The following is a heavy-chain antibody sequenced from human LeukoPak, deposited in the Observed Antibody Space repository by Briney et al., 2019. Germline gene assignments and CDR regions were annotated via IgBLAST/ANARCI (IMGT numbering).Heavy chain of an antibody. J-gene: IGHJ4*02. CDR3: AKEYDRSWRIFDY. CDR1: GFIFSSYA. D-gene: IGHD3-22*01. V-gene: IGHV3-23*01. CDR2: ISGSGDTT. Sequence: GGSLRLSCAASGFIFSSYAMSWVRQAPGKGLEWVSPISGSGDTTYYADSVKGRFTISRDNSKNSLSLQMNSLRAEDTAVYYCAKEYDRSWRIFDYWGQGTPVTVSS.